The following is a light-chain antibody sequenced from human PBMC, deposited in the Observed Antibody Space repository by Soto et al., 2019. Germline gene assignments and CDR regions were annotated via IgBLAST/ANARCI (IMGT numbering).Light chain of an antibody. V-gene: IGKV1-39*01. Sequence: DIQMTQSPSSLSASVGDNVTMSCRASQNILTYLNWYQQNPGRAPKLLIFGASILQDGVPSRFSGIGSGTEFTLTITRLRPEDFATYFCQQTDRTPFTFGPGTQVDGK. CDR2: GAS. CDR3: QQTDRTPFT. CDR1: QNILTY. J-gene: IGKJ3*01.